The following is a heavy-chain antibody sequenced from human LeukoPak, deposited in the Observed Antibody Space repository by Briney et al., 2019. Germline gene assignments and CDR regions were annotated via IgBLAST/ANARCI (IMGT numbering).Heavy chain of an antibody. CDR1: GFTFSVHS. D-gene: IGHD4-11*01. Sequence: GGSLRLSCATSGFTFSVHSFHWVRQAPGKGLEWISSISTSGSFIYYADSVKGRFTISRDNAKNSLYLQMNSLRAEDTAVYYCARDGSTVTTPGFDYWGQGTLVTVSS. V-gene: IGHV3-21*01. CDR2: ISTSGSFI. CDR3: ARDGSTVTTPGFDY. J-gene: IGHJ4*02.